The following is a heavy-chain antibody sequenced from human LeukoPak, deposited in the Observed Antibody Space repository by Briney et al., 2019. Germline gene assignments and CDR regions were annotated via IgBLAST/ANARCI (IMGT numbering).Heavy chain of an antibody. CDR2: IYSGGST. Sequence: GGSLRLSCAASGFTVSSNYMSWVRQAPGKGLEWVSVIYSGGSTYHADSVNDRFTISRNNSKNTLYLQMNSLSAEDTAVYYCSRYCSRTSCYGPYQALEDAFDIWRRGTMATVSS. D-gene: IGHD2-2*01. V-gene: IGHV3-53*04. CDR1: GFTVSSNY. J-gene: IGHJ3*02. CDR3: SRYCSRTSCYGPYQALEDAFDI.